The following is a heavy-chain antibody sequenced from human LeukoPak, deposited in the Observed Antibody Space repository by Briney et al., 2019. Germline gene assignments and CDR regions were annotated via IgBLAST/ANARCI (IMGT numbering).Heavy chain of an antibody. CDR3: AKRSSSHFDY. V-gene: IGHV3-23*01. J-gene: IGHJ4*02. D-gene: IGHD6-13*01. Sequence: PGGSLRLSCAASGFTFSSYSMSWVRQAPGKGLEWVSVISGSGVSAYYADSVKSRFTISRDNSKNTLYLQMNSLRAEDTAVYYCAKRSSSHFDYWGQGTLVTVSS. CDR1: GFTFSSYS. CDR2: ISGSGVSA.